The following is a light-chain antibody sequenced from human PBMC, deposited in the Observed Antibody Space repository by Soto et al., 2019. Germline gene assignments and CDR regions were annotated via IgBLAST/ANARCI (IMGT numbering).Light chain of an antibody. Sequence: QSALTQPASVSGSPGQSITISCTGTSSDIGGYNYVSWYQQHPGKVPKLMIYDVSNLPSGVSNRFSGSKSGNTASLTISGLQAEDEADYYCSSYTSSRTLLVFGEGTKLTVL. V-gene: IGLV2-14*01. CDR3: SSYTSSRTLLV. CDR2: DVS. CDR1: SSDIGGYNY. J-gene: IGLJ2*01.